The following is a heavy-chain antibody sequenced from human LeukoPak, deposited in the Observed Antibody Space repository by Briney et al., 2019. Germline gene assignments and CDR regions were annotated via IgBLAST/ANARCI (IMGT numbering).Heavy chain of an antibody. J-gene: IGHJ1*01. CDR3: VVNTGSGTYGKLQY. CDR1: GLSFSSYW. V-gene: IGHV3-74*01. CDR2: INGAGSGT. Sequence: PGGSLRLSCTASGLSFSSYWMHWVRQAPGKGLVWVSRINGAGSGTYYADSVKGRFTITRDNAKNTLYLQMSSLRAEDTAMYYCVVNTGSGTYGKLQYWGQGTLVTVSA. D-gene: IGHD3-10*01.